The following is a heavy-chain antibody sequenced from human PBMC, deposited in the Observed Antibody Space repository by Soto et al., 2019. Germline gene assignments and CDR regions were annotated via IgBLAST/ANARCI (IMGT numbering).Heavy chain of an antibody. CDR1: GYTFTSYA. J-gene: IGHJ4*02. CDR2: INAGNGNT. Sequence: ASVKVSCKASGYTFTSYAMHWVRQAPGQRLEWMGWINAGNGNTKYSQKFQGRVTITRDTSASTAYMELSSLRSEDTAVYYCARATAVAGTYPGGNDYWGQGTLVTVS. CDR3: ARATAVAGTYPGGNDY. D-gene: IGHD6-19*01. V-gene: IGHV1-3*01.